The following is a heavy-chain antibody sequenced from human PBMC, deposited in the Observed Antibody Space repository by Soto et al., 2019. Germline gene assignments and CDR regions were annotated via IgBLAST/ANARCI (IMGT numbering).Heavy chain of an antibody. CDR3: AKGRWGYYDSSGYLNAFDI. D-gene: IGHD3-22*01. CDR2: ISGSGGST. CDR1: GFTFSSYA. Sequence: GGSLRLSCAASGFTFSSYAMSWVRQAPGKGLEWVSAISGSGGSTYYADSGKGRFTISRDNSKNTLYLQMNSLRAEDTAVYYCAKGRWGYYDSSGYLNAFDIWGQGTMVTVSS. V-gene: IGHV3-23*01. J-gene: IGHJ3*02.